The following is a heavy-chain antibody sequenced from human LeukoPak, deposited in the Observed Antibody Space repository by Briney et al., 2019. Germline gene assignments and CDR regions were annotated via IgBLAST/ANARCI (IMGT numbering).Heavy chain of an antibody. D-gene: IGHD6-13*01. J-gene: IGHJ4*02. CDR2: TSWNSGSI. V-gene: IGHV3-9*01. CDR1: GFSFDDYA. Sequence: GGSLRLSCAASGFSFDDYAMHWVRQAPGKGLERVSGTSWNSGSIGYADSVKGRFTISKDNVKNSLYLHMNTLRAEDTAFYYCAKGYSSSWSLPFDYWGQGTLVTVSS. CDR3: AKGYSSSWSLPFDY.